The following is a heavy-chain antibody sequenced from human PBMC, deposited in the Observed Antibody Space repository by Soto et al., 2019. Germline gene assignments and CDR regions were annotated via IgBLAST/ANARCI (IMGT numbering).Heavy chain of an antibody. V-gene: IGHV1-69*01. CDR1: GGTFSSYA. Sequence: QVQLVQSGAEVKKPGSSVKVYCKASGGTFSSYAISWVRQAPGQGLEWMGGIIPIFGTANYAQKFQGRVTITADESTSTAYMELSSLRSEDTAVYYCASYDSSGYYYYYYGMDVWGHGTTVTVSS. D-gene: IGHD3-22*01. CDR3: ASYDSSGYYYYYYGMDV. J-gene: IGHJ6*02. CDR2: IIPIFGTA.